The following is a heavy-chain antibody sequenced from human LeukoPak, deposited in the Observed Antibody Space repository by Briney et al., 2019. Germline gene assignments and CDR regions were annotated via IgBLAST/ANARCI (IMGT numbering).Heavy chain of an antibody. Sequence: PGGSLRLSCGASGFTFSSHGMHWVRQAPGRGLEWVAFIRNDGSDKYYADSVKGRFTISRDNSKNTLSVQMNSLRVQDTAVYYCVRDADWPFDYWGQGTLLTVSS. CDR2: IRNDGSDK. D-gene: IGHD3-9*01. V-gene: IGHV3-30*02. J-gene: IGHJ4*02. CDR1: GFTFSSHG. CDR3: VRDADWPFDY.